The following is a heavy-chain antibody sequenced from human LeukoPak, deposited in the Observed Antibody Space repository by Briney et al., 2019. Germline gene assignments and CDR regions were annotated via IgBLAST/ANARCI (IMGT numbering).Heavy chain of an antibody. CDR3: AKGGYSNGRYYYYYMDV. CDR1: GFTFSSYG. V-gene: IGHV3-23*01. Sequence: GGSLRLSCAASGFTFSSYGMSWVRQAPGKGLEWVSAISGSGGSTYYADSVKGRFTISRDNSKNTLYLQMNSLRAEDTAVYYCAKGGYSNGRYYYYYMDVWGEGTTVTVSS. J-gene: IGHJ6*03. CDR2: ISGSGGST. D-gene: IGHD5-18*01.